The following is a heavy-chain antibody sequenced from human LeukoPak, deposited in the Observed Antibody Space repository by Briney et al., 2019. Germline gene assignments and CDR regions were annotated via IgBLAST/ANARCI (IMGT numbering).Heavy chain of an antibody. D-gene: IGHD1-26*01. CDR1: GGSISSYY. Sequence: PSETLSLTCTVSGGSISSYYWSWIRQPPGKGLEWIGYIYYSGSANYNPSLKSRGTISVDTSKNQFSLKLSSVTAADTAVYYCARQVSVGAFFDYWGQGTLVTVSS. J-gene: IGHJ4*02. CDR3: ARQVSVGAFFDY. CDR2: IYYSGSA. V-gene: IGHV4-59*08.